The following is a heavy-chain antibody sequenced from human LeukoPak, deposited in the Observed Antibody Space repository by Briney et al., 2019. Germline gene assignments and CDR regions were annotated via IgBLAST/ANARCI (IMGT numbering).Heavy chain of an antibody. CDR2: IKQDGSEK. V-gene: IGHV3-7*01. J-gene: IGHJ4*02. CDR1: GSIFSTSW. D-gene: IGHD1-26*01. CDR3: AREGAGGFDS. Sequence: GGSLRLSCAASGSIFSTSWMSWVRQAPGKGLEWVANIKQDGSEKSYGDSVKGRFTISRDNAKNSLFLQMNSLRVEDTAVYYCAREGAGGFDSWGQGTLVTVSS.